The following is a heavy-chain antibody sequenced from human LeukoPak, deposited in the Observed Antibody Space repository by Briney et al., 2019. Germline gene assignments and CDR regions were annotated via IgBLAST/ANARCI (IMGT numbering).Heavy chain of an antibody. CDR2: ITGSGDST. V-gene: IGHV3-23*01. J-gene: IGHJ4*02. CDR1: GFTFTNCA. Sequence: GGSLRLSCAASGFTFTNCAMSWVRQAPGKGLQWVSAITGSGDSTYYADSVKGRFIVSRDSSKTTLFLHMKSLTAEAMSVYYCVREPTRHFPNLSPDLDCWGEATLVIVSS. D-gene: IGHD3-3*02. CDR3: VREPTRHFPNLSPDLDC.